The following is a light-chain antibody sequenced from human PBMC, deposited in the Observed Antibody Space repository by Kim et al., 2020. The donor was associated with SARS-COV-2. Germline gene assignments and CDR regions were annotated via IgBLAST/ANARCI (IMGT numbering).Light chain of an antibody. Sequence: ASVKLTCTLSSRHSNYAIAWHQQQPKKGPRYLMKVNSDGSHTRGDGIPARFSGSSSGADRFLTISGLHSEDEAEYYCQTWGAGIVVFGGGTQLTVL. CDR2: VNSDGSH. CDR3: QTWGAGIVV. CDR1: SRHSNYA. V-gene: IGLV4-69*01. J-gene: IGLJ2*01.